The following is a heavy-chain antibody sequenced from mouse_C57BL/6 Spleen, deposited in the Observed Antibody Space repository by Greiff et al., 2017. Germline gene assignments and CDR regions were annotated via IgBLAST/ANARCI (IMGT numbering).Heavy chain of an antibody. Sequence: EVQLVESGGGLVKPGGSLKISCAASGFTFSDYGMHWVRQAPEKGLEWVAYISSGSSTIYYADTVKGRFTITRDNANNTLYLQLTRLRSEDTAMYYCATDSSGAMDYWGQGTSVTVSS. D-gene: IGHD3-2*02. CDR3: ATDSSGAMDY. V-gene: IGHV5-17*01. CDR1: GFTFSDYG. J-gene: IGHJ4*01. CDR2: ISSGSSTI.